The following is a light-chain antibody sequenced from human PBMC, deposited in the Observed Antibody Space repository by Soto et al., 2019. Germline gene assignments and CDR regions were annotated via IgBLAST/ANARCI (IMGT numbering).Light chain of an antibody. V-gene: IGLV2-23*01. CDR1: SREVGSYNL. Sequence: QSALTQPASVSGSPGQSITISCTGTSREVGSYNLVSWYQQHPGKAPKLMIYEGSKRPSGVSNRFSGSKSGNTASLTISGLQAEDEADYYCCSYAGSSTFYVFGTGTKVTVL. CDR2: EGS. CDR3: CSYAGSSTFYV. J-gene: IGLJ1*01.